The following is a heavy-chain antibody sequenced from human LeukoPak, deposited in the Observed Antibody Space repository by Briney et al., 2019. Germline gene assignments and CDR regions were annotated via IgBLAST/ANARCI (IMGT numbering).Heavy chain of an antibody. V-gene: IGHV3-21*01. CDR1: GFTFSSNA. CDR3: ARANWGSLEGTNYYYMDV. Sequence: GGSLRLSCAASGFTFSSNAMSWVRQAPGKALEWISSITSSSSYIYYADSVKGRFTISRDNAKNSLYLQMNSLRAEDTAVYYCARANWGSLEGTNYYYMDVWGKGTTVTVSS. D-gene: IGHD7-27*01. CDR2: ITSSSSYI. J-gene: IGHJ6*03.